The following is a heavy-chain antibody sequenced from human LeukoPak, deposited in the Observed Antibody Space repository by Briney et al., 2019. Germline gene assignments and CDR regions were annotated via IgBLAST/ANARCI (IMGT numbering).Heavy chain of an antibody. D-gene: IGHD2-2*01. CDR3: AKTQRDCSSTSCSRYFGMDV. J-gene: IGHJ6*02. V-gene: IGHV3-30*18. CDR1: GFTFSSYG. Sequence: GGSLRLSCAASGFTFSSYGMHWVRQAPGKGLEWVAVISYDGSNKYYADSVKGRFTISRDNSKNTLYLQMNSLRAEDTAVYYCAKTQRDCSSTSCSRYFGMDVWGQGTTVTVSS. CDR2: ISYDGSNK.